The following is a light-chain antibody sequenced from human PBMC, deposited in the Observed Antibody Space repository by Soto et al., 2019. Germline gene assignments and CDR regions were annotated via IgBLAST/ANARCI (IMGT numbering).Light chain of an antibody. CDR1: QSVLYSSNNKNY. V-gene: IGKV4-1*01. CDR2: WAS. J-gene: IGKJ2*01. CDR3: QQHYSTLVT. Sequence: DIVMTQSPDSLAVSLGERATINCKSSQSVLYSSNNKNYLAWYQQKPGQPPKLLIYWASTRVSGVPDRFSGNGSGTDFTITISSLQAEETAVCYCQQHYSTLVTVGRGTKLEIK.